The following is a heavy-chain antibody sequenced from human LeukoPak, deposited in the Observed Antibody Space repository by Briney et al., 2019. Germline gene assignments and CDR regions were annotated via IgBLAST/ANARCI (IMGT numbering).Heavy chain of an antibody. Sequence: PGGSLRLSCAASGFTFSSYAMSWVRQAPGKGLEWVSAISGSGGSTYYADSVKGRFTISRDNSKNPLYLQMNGLRAEDTAVYYCAKASVAGTGYWGQGTLVTVSS. V-gene: IGHV3-23*01. CDR1: GFTFSSYA. CDR3: AKASVAGTGY. CDR2: ISGSGGST. D-gene: IGHD6-19*01. J-gene: IGHJ4*02.